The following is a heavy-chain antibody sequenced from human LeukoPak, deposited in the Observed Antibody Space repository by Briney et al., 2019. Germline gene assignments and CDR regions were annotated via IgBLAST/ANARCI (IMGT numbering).Heavy chain of an antibody. CDR3: AKLGFTIFGVVMEDYFDY. CDR1: GFTFSSYG. D-gene: IGHD3-3*01. Sequence: QPGGSLRLSCAASGFTFSSYGMHWVRQAPGKGLKWVAFLRYDGSNKYYADSVKGRFTISRDNSKNTLYLQMNSLRAEDTAVYYCAKLGFTIFGVVMEDYFDYWGQGTLVTVSS. J-gene: IGHJ4*02. CDR2: LRYDGSNK. V-gene: IGHV3-30*02.